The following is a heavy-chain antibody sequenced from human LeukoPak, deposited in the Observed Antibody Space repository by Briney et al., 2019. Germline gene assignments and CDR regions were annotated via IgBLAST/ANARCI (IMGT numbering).Heavy chain of an antibody. CDR2: INAGNGNT. J-gene: IGHJ4*02. CDR3: ARGSLASSGWYVLGY. CDR1: GYTFTSYA. V-gene: IGHV1-3*01. Sequence: ASVKVSCKASGYTFTSYAMHWVRQAPGQRLEWMGWINAGNGNTKYSQKFQGRVTITRDTSASTAYMELSSLRSEDTAVYYRARGSLASSGWYVLGYWGQGTLVTVSS. D-gene: IGHD6-19*01.